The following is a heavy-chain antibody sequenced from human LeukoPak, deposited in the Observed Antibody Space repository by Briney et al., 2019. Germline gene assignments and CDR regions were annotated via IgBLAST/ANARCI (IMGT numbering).Heavy chain of an antibody. D-gene: IGHD4-17*01. Sequence: KPSETLSHTCAVYGGSFSGYYWSWIRQPPGKGLEWIGEINHSGSTNYNPSLKSRVTISVDTSKNQFSLKLSSVTAADTAVYYCARGPVTADAFDIWGQGTMVTVSS. CDR1: GGSFSGYY. CDR2: INHSGST. J-gene: IGHJ3*02. V-gene: IGHV4-34*01. CDR3: ARGPVTADAFDI.